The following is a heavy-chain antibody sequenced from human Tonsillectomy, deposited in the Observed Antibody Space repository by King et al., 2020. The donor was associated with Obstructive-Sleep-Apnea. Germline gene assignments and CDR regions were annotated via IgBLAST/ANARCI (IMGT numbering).Heavy chain of an antibody. J-gene: IGHJ4*02. Sequence: VQLVESGGGVVQPGRSLRLSCAASGFSFSSYGMHWVRQAPGKGLEWVAVVSYDGSNKYYADSVKGRFTISRDNSKNTLFVQMNNLRAEDTAVYYCAKEQGWEIVRFSFDYWGQGTLVTVSS. V-gene: IGHV3-30*18. CDR3: AKEQGWEIVRFSFDY. CDR1: GFSFSSYG. D-gene: IGHD1-26*01. CDR2: VSYDGSNK.